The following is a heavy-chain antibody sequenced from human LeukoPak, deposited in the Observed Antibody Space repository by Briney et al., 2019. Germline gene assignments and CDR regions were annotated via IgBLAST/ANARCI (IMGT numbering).Heavy chain of an antibody. Sequence: SETLSLTCAVYGGSFSGYYWSWIRQPPGKGLEWIGEINHSGSTNYNPSLKSRVTISVDTSKNQFSLKLSSVTAADTAVYYRARTKSSGCWFDPWGQGTLVTVSS. V-gene: IGHV4-34*01. CDR3: ARTKSSGCWFDP. J-gene: IGHJ5*02. D-gene: IGHD6-19*01. CDR2: INHSGST. CDR1: GGSFSGYY.